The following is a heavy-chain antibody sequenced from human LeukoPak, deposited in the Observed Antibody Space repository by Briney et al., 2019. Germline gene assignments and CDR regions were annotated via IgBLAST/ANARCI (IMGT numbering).Heavy chain of an antibody. V-gene: IGHV3-48*03. J-gene: IGHJ4*02. CDR3: ARAQNSGSYY. D-gene: IGHD1-26*01. CDR2: ISSSGSTI. CDR1: GFTFSSYE. Sequence: GGSLRLSCAASGFTFSSYEMNWVRQAPGKGLEWVSYISSSGSTIYYADSVKGRFTISRDNAKNTLYLQMNSLRAEDTAVYYCARAQNSGSYYRGQGTLVTVSS.